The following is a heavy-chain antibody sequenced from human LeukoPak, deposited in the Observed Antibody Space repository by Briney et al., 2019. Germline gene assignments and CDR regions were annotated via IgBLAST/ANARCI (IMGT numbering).Heavy chain of an antibody. J-gene: IGHJ4*02. CDR2: IDWDDDK. V-gene: IGHV2-70*11. D-gene: IGHD6-13*01. Sequence: ESGPTLVNPTQTLTLTCTFSGFSLSTSGMCVSWIRQPPGKALEWLARIDWDDDKYYSTSLKTRPTISKDTSKNQVVLTMTNMDPVDTATYYCARILIAAAGTIPLDYWGQGTLVTVSS. CDR3: ARILIAAAGTIPLDY. CDR1: GFSLSTSGMC.